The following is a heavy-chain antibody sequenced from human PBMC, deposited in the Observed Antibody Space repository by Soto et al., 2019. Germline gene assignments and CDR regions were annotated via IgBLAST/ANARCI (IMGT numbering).Heavy chain of an antibody. CDR1: SGSISSSNW. J-gene: IGHJ4*02. D-gene: IGHD3-10*01. Sequence: PSETLSLTCAVSSGSISSSNWWSWVRQPPGKGLEWIGEIYHSGSTNYNPSLKSRVTISVDKSKNQFSLKLSSVTAADTAVYYCAKDPSGSRFFDYWGQGTLVTVSS. CDR2: IYHSGST. CDR3: AKDPSGSRFFDY. V-gene: IGHV4-4*02.